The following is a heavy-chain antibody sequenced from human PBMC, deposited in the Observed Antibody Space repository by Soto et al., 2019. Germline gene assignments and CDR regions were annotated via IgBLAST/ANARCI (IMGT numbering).Heavy chain of an antibody. D-gene: IGHD2-21*01. CDR2: IIPMLGIA. CDR1: GGTFSTYS. Sequence: QVQLVQSGAEVKKPGSAVKVSCKDSGGTFSTYSMFWVRQAPGQGLEWMGRIIPMLGIANYAQKFQGRVTLTADKSKGTAYMELSSLRSEDTALYYCTIGSWSGEVFDIWGQGTMVTVSS. CDR3: TIGSWSGEVFDI. V-gene: IGHV1-69*02. J-gene: IGHJ3*02.